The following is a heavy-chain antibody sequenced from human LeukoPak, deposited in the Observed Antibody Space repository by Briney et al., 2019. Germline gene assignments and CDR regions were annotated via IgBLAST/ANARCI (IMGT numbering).Heavy chain of an antibody. V-gene: IGHV4-59*08. J-gene: IGHJ3*02. Sequence: SETLSLTCSVSGGSISICCWSWVRQPPEKGLEWIGYSCYSGTSNYNASLKGRVTISVDTSKNQFSLKLNSVAAADTAVYYCASRRPRSALDIWGQGTMVTVSS. CDR2: SCYSGTS. CDR3: ASRRPRSALDI. D-gene: IGHD4-17*01. CDR1: GGSISICC.